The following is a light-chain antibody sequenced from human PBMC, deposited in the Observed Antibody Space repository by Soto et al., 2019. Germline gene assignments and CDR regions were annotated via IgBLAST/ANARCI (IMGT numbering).Light chain of an antibody. CDR3: QQYSSSKWT. Sequence: DIVMTQSPDSLAVSLGERATINCKSSQSVLYSSNNKNYLAWYQQKPGQPPKLLIYWASTRESGVPDRFRGSGSGTDFTLTITSLQAEAVAVYYCQQYSSSKWTVGQGPKVDIK. CDR2: WAS. CDR1: QSVLYSSNNKNY. J-gene: IGKJ1*01. V-gene: IGKV4-1*01.